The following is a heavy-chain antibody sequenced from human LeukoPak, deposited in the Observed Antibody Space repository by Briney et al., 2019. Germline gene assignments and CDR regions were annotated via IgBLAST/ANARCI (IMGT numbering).Heavy chain of an antibody. Sequence: GGSLRLSCAASGFIVSNNYMSWVRQAPGKGLEWVSVMYSGGSTHYADSVRGRFAISRDISKNTLYLQMNSLRAEDTAVYYCAKDAVTIFGVVGRYYYMDVWGKGTTVTVSS. V-gene: IGHV3-53*01. CDR1: GFIVSNNY. J-gene: IGHJ6*03. CDR2: MYSGGST. D-gene: IGHD3-3*01. CDR3: AKDAVTIFGVVGRYYYMDV.